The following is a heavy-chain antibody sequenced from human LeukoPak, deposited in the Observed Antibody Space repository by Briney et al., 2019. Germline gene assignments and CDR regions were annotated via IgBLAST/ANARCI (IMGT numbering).Heavy chain of an antibody. CDR3: AKGLWMLMGYFDY. CDR1: GFTFSSYW. J-gene: IGHJ4*02. Sequence: PGGSLRLSCAASGFTFSSYWMSWVRQAPGNGLEWVANIKQDVSEKYYVDSVKGRFTISRDNSKNTLYLQMNSLRAEDTAVYYCAKGLWMLMGYFDYWGQGTLVTVSS. D-gene: IGHD2-2*03. CDR2: IKQDVSEK. V-gene: IGHV3-7*03.